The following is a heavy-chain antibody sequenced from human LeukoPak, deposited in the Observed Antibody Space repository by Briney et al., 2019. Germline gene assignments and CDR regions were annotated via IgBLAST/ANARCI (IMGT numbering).Heavy chain of an antibody. J-gene: IGHJ4*02. CDR2: ITSSSDSI. CDR1: GFTFSAYS. D-gene: IGHD3-22*01. V-gene: IGHV3-48*01. CDR3: AKAIDNRGYYFERGADF. Sequence: PGGSLRLSCATSGFTFSAYSMIWVRQTPGKGPECLSYITSSSDSIHYADSVRGRFTISRDFSRNAVYLQMSSLRVEDTAEYFCAKAIDNRGYYFERGADFWGQGTMVTVSS.